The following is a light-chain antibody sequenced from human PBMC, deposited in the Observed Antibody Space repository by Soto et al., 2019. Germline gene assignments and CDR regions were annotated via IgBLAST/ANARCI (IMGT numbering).Light chain of an antibody. Sequence: IQMSHSPSSRSSSVLDIFTITCRASQGIRDELGWYQQKAGKAPKLLIYAASSLQSGVPSRFSGSGSGTDFTLTISSLQPEDFATYYCQQSYSTPPTFGQGTKV. CDR1: QGIRDE. V-gene: IGKV1-39*01. CDR3: QQSYSTPPT. CDR2: AAS. J-gene: IGKJ1*01.